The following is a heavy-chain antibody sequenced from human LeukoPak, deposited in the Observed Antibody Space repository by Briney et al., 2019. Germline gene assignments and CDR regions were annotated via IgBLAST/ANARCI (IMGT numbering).Heavy chain of an antibody. J-gene: IGHJ4*02. D-gene: IGHD5-18*01. CDR1: GFTFSSYA. CDR2: ISGSGGST. Sequence: QPGGSLRLSCAASGFTFSSYAMSWVPQAPGKGLECVSAISGSGGSTYHADSVKGRFTISRDNSKNTLYLQTNSLSAEDTAVYYCAKDIGYSYSLYDCWGQGTLVTVSS. CDR3: AKDIGYSYSLYDC. V-gene: IGHV3-23*01.